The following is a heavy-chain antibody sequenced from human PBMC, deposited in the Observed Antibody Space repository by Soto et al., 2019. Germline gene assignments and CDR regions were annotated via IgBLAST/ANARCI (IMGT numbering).Heavy chain of an antibody. J-gene: IGHJ3*02. CDR2: ISNRGTP. Sequence: QVQLQESGPGLVKPSQTLALICTVSGDSISSDNYFWSWIRQPPGQGLEWIGYISNRGTPYYTPSLKSRVTISLDTSKNRCSLDMYSVTAADTAVYYCARGVIVVALSDAFDIWGQGTMVTVSS. D-gene: IGHD2-15*01. CDR3: ARGVIVVALSDAFDI. CDR1: GDSISSDNYF. V-gene: IGHV4-30-4*01.